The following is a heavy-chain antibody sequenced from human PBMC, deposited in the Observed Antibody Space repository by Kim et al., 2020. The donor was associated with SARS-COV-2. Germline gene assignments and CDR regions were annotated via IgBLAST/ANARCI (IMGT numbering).Heavy chain of an antibody. Sequence: GGSLRLSCAASGFTFDDYAMHWVRQAPGKGLEWVSGISWNSGSIGYADSVKGRFTISRDNAKNSLYLQMNSLRAEDTALYYCAKDVNIMTTVTTGAFDIWGQGTMVTVSS. D-gene: IGHD4-4*01. CDR2: ISWNSGSI. CDR3: AKDVNIMTTVTTGAFDI. V-gene: IGHV3-9*01. J-gene: IGHJ3*02. CDR1: GFTFDDYA.